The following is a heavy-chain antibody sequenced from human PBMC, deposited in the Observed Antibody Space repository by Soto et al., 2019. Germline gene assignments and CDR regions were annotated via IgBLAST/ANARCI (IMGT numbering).Heavy chain of an antibody. Sequence: GGSLRLSCVASGFTFSSYSMNWVRQAPGKGLEWVSFIGNSGSPIYYADSVKGRFTISRDNAKNSLYLQVSSLRADDTAVYYCARGDLGQSSHYLTAWGQGTLVTVSS. V-gene: IGHV3-48*01. D-gene: IGHD3-10*01. CDR3: ARGDLGQSSHYLTA. CDR2: IGNSGSPI. J-gene: IGHJ4*02. CDR1: GFTFSSYS.